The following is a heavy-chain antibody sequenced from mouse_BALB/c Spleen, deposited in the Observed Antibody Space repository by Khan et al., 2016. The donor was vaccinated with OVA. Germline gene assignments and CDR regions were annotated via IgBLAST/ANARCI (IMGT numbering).Heavy chain of an antibody. Sequence: EVELVESGGGLVQPGGSLKLSCATSGFTFSDYYMDWVRQTPEKRLEWVAYLSNRGTTTYYPDTVRGRFTISRDNAKNTLYLQMSRLESEDTAMCYCAREGDDGGLAYWGHGTLLTVSA. CDR1: GFTFSDYY. D-gene: IGHD2-3*01. CDR3: AREGDDGGLAY. CDR2: LSNRGTTT. J-gene: IGHJ3*01. V-gene: IGHV5-12*02.